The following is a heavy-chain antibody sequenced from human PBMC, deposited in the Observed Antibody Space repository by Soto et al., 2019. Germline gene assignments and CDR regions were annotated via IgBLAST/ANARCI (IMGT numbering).Heavy chain of an antibody. CDR3: AAHREDSGYDLSWFDP. D-gene: IGHD5-12*01. V-gene: IGHV1-3*01. CDR2: INAGKDNT. Sequence: GASEKVSGKASGYTLTDSAIHWLREAPVQRLEWMGWINAGKDNTKYSPKFQGRLTITRDTSASTAYMELSSLRSEDTAVYYCAAHREDSGYDLSWFDPWGQGTLVTVSS. J-gene: IGHJ5*02. CDR1: GYTLTDSA.